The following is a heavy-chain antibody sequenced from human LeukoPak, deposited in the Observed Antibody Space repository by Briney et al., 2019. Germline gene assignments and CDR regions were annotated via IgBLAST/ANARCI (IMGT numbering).Heavy chain of an antibody. CDR2: ISGDGDRT. CDR1: GFTFDGHA. D-gene: IGHD5-18*01. Sequence: PGGSLRLSCAASGFTFDGHAMHWVRQAPGKGLEWVSVISGDGDRTYYADSVKGRFTVSRDNSKNSLYLQLNSLRSEDTALYYCAKDARLIHLWSIVYYYYYMDVWGNGTAVTVSS. CDR3: AKDARLIHLWSIVYYYYYMDV. J-gene: IGHJ6*03. V-gene: IGHV3-43*02.